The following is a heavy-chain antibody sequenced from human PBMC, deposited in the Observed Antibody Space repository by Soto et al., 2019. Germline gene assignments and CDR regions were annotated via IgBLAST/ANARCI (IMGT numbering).Heavy chain of an antibody. D-gene: IGHD2-15*01. CDR2: IWSAGLT. CDR3: ARELPPDL. Sequence: GGSLRLSCAASGFTVSSKYMNWVRQAPGKGLEWVSIIWSAGLTYYADSVRGRFTISRDISKDILFLQMNNLRAEDSAIYYCARELPPDLWGQGTLVTVSS. J-gene: IGHJ5*02. V-gene: IGHV3-53*01. CDR1: GFTVSSKY.